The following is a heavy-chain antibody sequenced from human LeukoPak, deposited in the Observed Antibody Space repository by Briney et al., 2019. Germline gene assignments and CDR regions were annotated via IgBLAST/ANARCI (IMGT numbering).Heavy chain of an antibody. V-gene: IGHV4-59*01. J-gene: IGHJ4*02. CDR3: ARGEPDSYGGPVEDY. CDR2: IYYSGST. CDR1: GGSISSYY. D-gene: IGHD5-18*01. Sequence: SETLSLTCTVSGGSISSYYWSWIRQPPGKGLESIGYIYYSGSTNYNPSLKSRVTISVDTSKNQFSLKLSSVTAADTAVYYCARGEPDSYGGPVEDYWGQGTLVTVSS.